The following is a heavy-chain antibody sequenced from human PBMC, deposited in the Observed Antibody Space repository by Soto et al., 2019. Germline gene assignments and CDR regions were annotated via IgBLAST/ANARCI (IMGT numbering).Heavy chain of an antibody. J-gene: IGHJ4*02. CDR3: ARYVSWGYVDY. CDR1: GGSVNSGGFY. CDR2: IYFSGST. V-gene: IGHV4-61*08. D-gene: IGHD3-16*01. Sequence: QVQLQESGPGLMKPSETLSLTCSVSGGSVNSGGFYWSWIRQPPGKGLELIGHIYFSGSTNHNPSSKRRVTIALDTAKNQVSRKLSAVPAADTAVYYGARYVSWGYVDYWGQGSLVTVSA.